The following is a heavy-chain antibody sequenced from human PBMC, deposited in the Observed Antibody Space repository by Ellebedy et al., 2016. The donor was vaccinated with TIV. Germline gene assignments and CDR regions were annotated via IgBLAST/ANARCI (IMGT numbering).Heavy chain of an antibody. Sequence: GGSLRLSXAASGFTFNNAWMSWVRQAPGKGLEGVGRSKTKNDGGTSDYAAPVKGRFTISRDESKDTLYLQMDSLRSEDTAVYYCTTLLTAAQHGHWGLGTLVIVSS. CDR1: GFTFNNAW. V-gene: IGHV3-15*01. J-gene: IGHJ4*02. D-gene: IGHD2-2*01. CDR2: SKTKNDGGTS. CDR3: TTLLTAAQHGH.